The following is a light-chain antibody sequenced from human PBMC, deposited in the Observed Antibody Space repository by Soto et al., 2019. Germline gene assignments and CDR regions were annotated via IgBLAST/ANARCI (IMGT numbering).Light chain of an antibody. CDR2: EVS. Sequence: QSALAQPASVSGSPGQSITISCTGTSSDVGGYNYVSWYQQHPGKAPKLMIYEVSNRPSGVSNRFSGSKSGNTASLTISGLQAEDEADYYSSSYTSSSTPFVFGTGTKVAV. CDR1: SSDVGGYNY. CDR3: SSYTSSSTPFV. V-gene: IGLV2-14*01. J-gene: IGLJ1*01.